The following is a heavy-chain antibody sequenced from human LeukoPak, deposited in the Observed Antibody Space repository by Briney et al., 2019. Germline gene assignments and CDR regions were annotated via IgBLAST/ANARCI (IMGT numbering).Heavy chain of an antibody. CDR2: FDLEDGET. CDR3: ATWSDSSGWPVFDY. V-gene: IGHV1-24*01. Sequence: GASVKVSCKVSGYTLTELSMHWVRQAPGKGLEWMGGFDLEDGETIYAQKFQGRVTMTEDTSTDTAYMELSSLRSEDTAVYYCATWSDSSGWPVFDYWGQGTLVTVSS. J-gene: IGHJ4*02. CDR1: GYTLTELS. D-gene: IGHD6-19*01.